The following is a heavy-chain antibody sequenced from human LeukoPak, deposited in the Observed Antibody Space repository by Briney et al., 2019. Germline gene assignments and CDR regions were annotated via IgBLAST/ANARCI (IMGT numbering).Heavy chain of an antibody. CDR1: GYTFTGYY. D-gene: IGHD3-10*01. J-gene: IGHJ4*02. Sequence: ASVKVSCKASGYTFTGYYMHWVRQAPGQGLEWMGWINPSSGGTNYAQKFQGRVTMTRDTSISTAYMELSRLRSDDTAVYYCARESVGYYYGSGSYYVDYWGQGTLVTVSS. CDR3: ARESVGYYYGSGSYYVDY. V-gene: IGHV1-2*02. CDR2: INPSSGGT.